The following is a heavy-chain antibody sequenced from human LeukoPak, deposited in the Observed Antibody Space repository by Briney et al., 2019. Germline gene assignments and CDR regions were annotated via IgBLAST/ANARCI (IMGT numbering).Heavy chain of an antibody. Sequence: SETLSLTCTASGGSISSTSYYWGWVRQPPGRGLEWIGGIIYSGNTKYNPSLKSRVTISVDTTKNQFSLKLSSVTAADTAVYYCARHGDSSSWSYFDYWGQGTLVTVSS. CDR3: ARHGDSSSWSYFDY. D-gene: IGHD6-13*01. J-gene: IGHJ4*02. CDR2: IIYSGNT. CDR1: GGSISSTSYY. V-gene: IGHV4-39*01.